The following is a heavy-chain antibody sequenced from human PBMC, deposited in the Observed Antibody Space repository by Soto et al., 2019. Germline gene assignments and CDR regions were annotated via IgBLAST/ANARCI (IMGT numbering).Heavy chain of an antibody. V-gene: IGHV3-74*01. Sequence: PGGSLRLSCAASGFTFSNSWMHWVRQVSGKGLEWVSRINDDGTSTSYADSVKGRFTISRDNAKNTLYLHVNSLRAEDTAVYYCVKVLARGVGVPRFYFDSWGQGALDTVSS. CDR2: INDDGTST. D-gene: IGHD2-2*01. J-gene: IGHJ4*02. CDR1: GFTFSNSW. CDR3: VKVLARGVGVPRFYFDS.